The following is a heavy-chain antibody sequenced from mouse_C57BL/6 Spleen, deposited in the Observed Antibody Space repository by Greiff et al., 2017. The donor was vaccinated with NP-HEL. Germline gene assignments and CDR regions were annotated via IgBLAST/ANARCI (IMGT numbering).Heavy chain of an antibody. J-gene: IGHJ2*01. CDR1: GYTFTSYW. CDR2: IDPSDSYT. CDR3: ARSEANWDNYFDY. Sequence: VQLQQPGAELVKPGASVKLSCKASGYTFTSYWMQWVKQRPGQGLEWIGEIDPSDSYTNYNQKFKGKATLTVDTSSSTAYMQLSSLTSEDSAVYYCARSEANWDNYFDYWGQGTTLTVSS. D-gene: IGHD4-1*01. V-gene: IGHV1-50*01.